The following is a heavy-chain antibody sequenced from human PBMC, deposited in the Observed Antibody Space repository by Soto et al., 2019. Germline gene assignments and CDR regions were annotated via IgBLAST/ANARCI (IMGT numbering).Heavy chain of an antibody. V-gene: IGHV1-8*01. CDR3: ARERSSGWYVDY. CDR1: GYTFTSYD. D-gene: IGHD6-19*01. CDR2: MNPNSGNT. J-gene: IGHJ4*02. Sequence: QVQLVQSGAEVKKPGASMKVSCKASGYTFTSYDINWVRQATGQGLEWMGWMNPNSGNTGYAQKFQGRVTMTRNTSIRTAYMELSSLRSEDTAVYYCARERSSGWYVDYWGQGTLVTVSS.